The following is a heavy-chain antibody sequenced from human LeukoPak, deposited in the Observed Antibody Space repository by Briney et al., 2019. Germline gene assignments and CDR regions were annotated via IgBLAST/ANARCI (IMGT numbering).Heavy chain of an antibody. CDR1: GFTFSNYN. CDR2: ISISTSTT. J-gene: IGHJ4*02. V-gene: IGHV3-48*04. Sequence: GGSLRLSCAASGFTFSNYNMNWVRQAPGKGLEWVSYISISTSTTYYADSVKGRFTISRDNAKNSLYLQMNNLRAEDTAVYYCARGDGYHGGFDYWGQGTLVTVSS. D-gene: IGHD5-24*01. CDR3: ARGDGYHGGFDY.